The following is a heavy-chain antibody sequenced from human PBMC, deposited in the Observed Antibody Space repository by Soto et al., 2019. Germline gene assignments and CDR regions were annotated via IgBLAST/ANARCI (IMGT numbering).Heavy chain of an antibody. CDR3: AKGGLMGYATGWMDV. CDR2: ISYDGSNK. CDR1: GFTFSSYG. V-gene: IGHV3-30*18. Sequence: QVQLVESGGGVVQPGRSLRLSCAASGFTFSSYGMHWVRQAPGKGLEWVAVISYDGSNKYYADSVKGRFTISRDNSKNTLYLQMNSLRAEDTAVYYCAKGGLMGYATGWMDVWGQGTTVTVSS. J-gene: IGHJ6*02. D-gene: IGHD2-8*01.